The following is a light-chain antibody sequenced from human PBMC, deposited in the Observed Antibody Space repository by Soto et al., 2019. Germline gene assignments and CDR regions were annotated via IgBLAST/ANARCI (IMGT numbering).Light chain of an antibody. CDR3: QTRGADVPYV. CDR2: VNSDGSH. Sequence: QSVLTQSPSASASLGASVKLTCTLSSGHSSYAIAWHQQQPEKGPRFLMRVNSDGSHTRGDGIPDRFSGSSSGAARYLPISSLQSEDEADYYCQTRGADVPYVFGTGTKVTVL. J-gene: IGLJ1*01. CDR1: SGHSSYA. V-gene: IGLV4-69*01.